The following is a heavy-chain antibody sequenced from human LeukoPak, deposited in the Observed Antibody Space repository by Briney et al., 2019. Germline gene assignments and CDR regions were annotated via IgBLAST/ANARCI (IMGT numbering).Heavy chain of an antibody. CDR1: GYTFTGYY. J-gene: IGHJ6*03. V-gene: IGHV1-2*02. CDR2: INPNSGGT. Sequence: ASVKVSCKASGYTFTGYYMHWVRQAPGQGLEWMGWINPNSGGTNYAQKFQGRVTMTRDTSISTAYMELSRLRSDDTAVYYCARARRTYYYYYMDVWGKGTTVTISS. CDR3: ARARRTYYYYYMDV.